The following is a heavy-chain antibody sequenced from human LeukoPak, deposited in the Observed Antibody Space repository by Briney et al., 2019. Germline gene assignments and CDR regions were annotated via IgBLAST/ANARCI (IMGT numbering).Heavy chain of an antibody. CDR3: ARVVYYDSSGYPPDAFDI. V-gene: IGHV3-64*01. CDR2: ISSNGGST. CDR1: GFIFSSYS. D-gene: IGHD3-22*01. J-gene: IGHJ3*02. Sequence: GGSLRLSCTASGFIFSSYSMHWVRQAPGKGLEFVSAISSNGGSTFYANSVKGRFTISRDTSKNTLYLQMGSLRAEDMAVYYCARVVYYDSSGYPPDAFDIWGQGTMVTVSS.